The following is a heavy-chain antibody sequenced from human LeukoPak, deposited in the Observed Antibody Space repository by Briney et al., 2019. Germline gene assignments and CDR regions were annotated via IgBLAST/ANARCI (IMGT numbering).Heavy chain of an antibody. Sequence: GWSLRLSCESSGFTFSSYDVHWVRQAPAKGLEWVAVIWYDGSNKYDADSVKGRFTISRDNSKNTLYVQMISLRAEDTAVYYCARDPSDPWAYDRSGCPIDYGGEGTLVTVSS. CDR1: GFTFSSYD. V-gene: IGHV3-33*01. D-gene: IGHD3-22*01. J-gene: IGHJ4*02. CDR3: ARDPSDPWAYDRSGCPIDY. CDR2: IWYDGSNK.